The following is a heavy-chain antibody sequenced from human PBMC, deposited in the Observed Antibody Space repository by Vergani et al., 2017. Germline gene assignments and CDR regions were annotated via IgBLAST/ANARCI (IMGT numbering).Heavy chain of an antibody. CDR2: ISSSSYT. D-gene: IGHD5-18*01. CDR1: GFTFSDYY. Sequence: QVQLVESGGGLVKPGGSLRLSCAASGFTFSDYYMSWIRQAPGKGLEWVSYISSSSYTNYADSVKGRFTISRDNAKNSLYLQMNSLRAEDTAVYYCARDLLVDTDMVGAFDIWGQGTMVTVSS. CDR3: ARDLLVDTDMVGAFDI. V-gene: IGHV3-11*05. J-gene: IGHJ3*02.